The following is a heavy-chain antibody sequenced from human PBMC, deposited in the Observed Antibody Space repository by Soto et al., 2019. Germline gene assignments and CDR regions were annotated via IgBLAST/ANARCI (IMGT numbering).Heavy chain of an antibody. J-gene: IGHJ3*02. Sequence: QVQLVESGGGVVQPGRSLRLSCAASGFTFSSYAMHWVRQAPGKGLEWVAVTSYDGSNKNYADSVKGRFTISRDNSKNTLYLQMNSLRAEDTAVYYCARDLDSSGSIWGQGTMVTVSS. V-gene: IGHV3-30-3*01. D-gene: IGHD3-22*01. CDR3: ARDLDSSGSI. CDR1: GFTFSSYA. CDR2: TSYDGSNK.